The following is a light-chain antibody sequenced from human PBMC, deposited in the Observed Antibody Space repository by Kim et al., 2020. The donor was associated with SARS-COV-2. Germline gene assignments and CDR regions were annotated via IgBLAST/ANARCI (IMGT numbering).Light chain of an antibody. V-gene: IGKV3-20*01. CDR1: QSVSSSY. J-gene: IGKJ2*02. CDR3: QQRGT. Sequence: GTLSLSPGERVTLSCRASQSVSSSYLAWYQQKPGQAPRLLIYGASSRATGIPDRFSGSGSGTDFTLTISRLEPEDFAVYYCQQRGTFGQGTKLEIK. CDR2: GAS.